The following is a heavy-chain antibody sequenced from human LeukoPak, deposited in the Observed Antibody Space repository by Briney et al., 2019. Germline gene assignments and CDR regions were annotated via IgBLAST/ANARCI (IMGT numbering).Heavy chain of an antibody. CDR3: AREGDIVATID. V-gene: IGHV1-69*01. CDR2: IIPIFGTA. CDR1: GGTFSSYA. D-gene: IGHD5-12*01. Sequence: SVKVSCKASGGTFSSYAITWVRQAPGQGLEWMGGIIPIFGTANYAQKFQGRGTITADESTSTAYMELSSLRSEDTAVYYCAREGDIVATIDWGQGTLVTVSS. J-gene: IGHJ4*02.